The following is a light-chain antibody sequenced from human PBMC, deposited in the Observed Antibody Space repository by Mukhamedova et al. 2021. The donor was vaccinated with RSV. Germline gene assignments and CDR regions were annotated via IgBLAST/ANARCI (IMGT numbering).Light chain of an antibody. CDR2: MAS. V-gene: IGKV1-5*03. J-gene: IGKJ4*01. Sequence: YRPGKAPKLLIYMASTLESGVPSRFSGRGFGTEFTLTISSLQPDDFATYYCQQYKTFFLTFGGGTRVDIK. CDR3: QQYKTFFLT.